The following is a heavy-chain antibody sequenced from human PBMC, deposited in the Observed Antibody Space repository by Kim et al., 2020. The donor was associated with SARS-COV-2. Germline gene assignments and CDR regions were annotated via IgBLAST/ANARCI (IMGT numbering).Heavy chain of an antibody. CDR3: ATGIAFDL. Sequence: GGSLRLSCVASGFTFSGYWMSWVRQAPGKGLEWVANIKQDGFEKNYVDSVKGRFTVSRDNAKNSLYLQMNNLRPEDTAVYYCATGIAFDLWGQGTVVTVS. CDR1: GFTFSGYW. J-gene: IGHJ3*01. CDR2: IKQDGFEK. V-gene: IGHV3-7*01.